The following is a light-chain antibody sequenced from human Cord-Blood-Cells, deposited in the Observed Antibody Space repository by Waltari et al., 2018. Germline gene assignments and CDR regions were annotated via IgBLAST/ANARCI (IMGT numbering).Light chain of an antibody. CDR1: SSDVGGSTY. CDR2: DDS. J-gene: IGLJ2*01. Sequence: QSALTQPASVSGSPGQSLTISCTGTSSDVGGSTYVSWYQQHPGKAPKLMIYDDSNRPSGVSNRFSGSKSGNTASLTISGLQAEDEADYYCSSYTSSSTVVFGGGTKLTVL. V-gene: IGLV2-14*01. CDR3: SSYTSSSTVV.